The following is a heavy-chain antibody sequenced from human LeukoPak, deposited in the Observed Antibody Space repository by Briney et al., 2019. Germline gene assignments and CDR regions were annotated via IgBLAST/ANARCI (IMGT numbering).Heavy chain of an antibody. J-gene: IGHJ4*02. CDR3: ARGLVRGRFDY. CDR2: IYDSGST. D-gene: IGHD3-10*01. CDR1: RGSFTTYY. V-gene: IGHV4-59*01. Sequence: SETLSLTCTVSRGSFTTYYWSWIRQPPEKALEWIGYIYDSGSTNYDPSLKTRVTISLDTSKNRFSLKLTSVTAADTAVYYCARGLVRGRFDYWGQGTLVTVSS.